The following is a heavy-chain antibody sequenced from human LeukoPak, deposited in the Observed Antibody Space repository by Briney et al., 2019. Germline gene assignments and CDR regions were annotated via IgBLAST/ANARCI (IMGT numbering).Heavy chain of an antibody. J-gene: IGHJ4*02. CDR3: ARASGGNLIDY. V-gene: IGHV3-33*01. D-gene: IGHD2-15*01. CDR1: GFTFSSYG. CDR2: IWYDGSNK. Sequence: GRSLRPSCAASGFTFSSYGMHWVRQAPGKGLEWVAVIWYDGSNKYYADSVKGRFTISRDNSKNTLYLQMNSLRAEDTAVYYCARASGGNLIDYWGQGTLVTVSS.